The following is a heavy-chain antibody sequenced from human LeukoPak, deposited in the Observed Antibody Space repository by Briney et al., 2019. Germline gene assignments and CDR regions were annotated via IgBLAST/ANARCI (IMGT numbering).Heavy chain of an antibody. Sequence: ASVNVSCKASGYSFTTYYIHWVRQAPGQGLEWMGIIDPNGGSTSYAQKFQGRVTMTRDSSTSTVYMELSSLRSEDTAVYFCARGGSNYHYMDVWGKGTTVTVSS. D-gene: IGHD4-11*01. J-gene: IGHJ6*03. CDR3: ARGGSNYHYMDV. V-gene: IGHV1-46*01. CDR2: IDPNGGST. CDR1: GYSFTTYY.